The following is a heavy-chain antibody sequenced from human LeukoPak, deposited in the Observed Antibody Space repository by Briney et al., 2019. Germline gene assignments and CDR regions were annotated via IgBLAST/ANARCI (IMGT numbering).Heavy chain of an antibody. V-gene: IGHV4-30-2*01. Sequence: SQTLSLTCAVSGGSISSGGYSWSWIRRPPGKGLEWIGYIYHSGSTYYNPSLKSRVTISVDRSKNQFSLKLSSVTAADTAVYYCARASGYGSDSPDHIDYWGQGTLVTVSS. D-gene: IGHD3-10*01. CDR2: IYHSGST. CDR3: ARASGYGSDSPDHIDY. J-gene: IGHJ4*02. CDR1: GGSISSGGYS.